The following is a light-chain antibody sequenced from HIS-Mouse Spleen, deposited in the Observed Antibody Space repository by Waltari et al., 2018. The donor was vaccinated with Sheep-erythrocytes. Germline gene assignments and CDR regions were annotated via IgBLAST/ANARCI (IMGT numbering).Light chain of an antibody. CDR1: ALPQKL. CDR3: YSTDSSGNHRV. V-gene: IGLV3-10*01. Sequence: SYELTQPPSVSVSPGQTARITCSGDALPQKLDYLYQQKSGQAPVLVIYEDRKRPSGIPERFSGSSSGTMATLTISGAQVEDEADYYCYSTDSSGNHRVFGTGTKVTVL. J-gene: IGLJ1*01. CDR2: EDR.